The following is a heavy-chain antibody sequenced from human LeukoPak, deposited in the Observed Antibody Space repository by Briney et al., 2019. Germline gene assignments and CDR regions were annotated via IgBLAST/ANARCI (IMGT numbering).Heavy chain of an antibody. CDR3: ARDAGGYYPDY. Sequence: GGALRLSCAASGFTFSDYYMSWIRQAPGKGLEWVSYITSSSYTNYADSVKGRFTISRDNAKNSLYLQMNSLRPEDTAVYYCARDAGGYYPDYWGQGTLVTVSS. CDR2: ITSSSYT. D-gene: IGHD3-22*01. J-gene: IGHJ4*02. V-gene: IGHV3-11*06. CDR1: GFTFSDYY.